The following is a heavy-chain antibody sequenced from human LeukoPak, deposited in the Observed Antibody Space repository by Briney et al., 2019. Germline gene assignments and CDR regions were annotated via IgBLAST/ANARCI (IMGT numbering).Heavy chain of an antibody. CDR3: AKDGAAMATDY. J-gene: IGHJ4*02. D-gene: IGHD5-18*01. CDR2: ISPSGGIT. CDR1: GFTFSSHG. V-gene: IGHV3-23*01. Sequence: GGSLRLSCAASGFTFSSHGMNWVRQAPGKGLEWVSGISPSGGITYYTDSVKGRFTISRDNSKNTVSLQMNSLRAEDTAVYYCAKDGAAMATDYWGQGTLVTVSS.